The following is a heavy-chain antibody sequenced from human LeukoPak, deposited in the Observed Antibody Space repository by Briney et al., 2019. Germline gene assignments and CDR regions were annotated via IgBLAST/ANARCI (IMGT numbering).Heavy chain of an antibody. CDR3: ARVSAAGTGHFDY. V-gene: IGHV4-4*02. D-gene: IGHD6-13*01. J-gene: IGHJ4*02. CDR1: GGSISSSNW. CDR2: IYHSGST. Sequence: TSGTLSLTCAVSGGSISSSNWWSWVRQPPGKGLEWIGEIYHSGSTNYNPSLKSRVTISVDKSKNQFSLKLSSVTAADTAVYYCARVSAAGTGHFDYWGQGTLVTVSS.